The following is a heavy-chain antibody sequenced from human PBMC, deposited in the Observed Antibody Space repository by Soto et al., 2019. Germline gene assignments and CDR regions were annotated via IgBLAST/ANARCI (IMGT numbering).Heavy chain of an antibody. J-gene: IGHJ6*02. CDR3: AKDLGPLRLLNYYFYGLDV. CDR1: GFTVSSSY. CDR2: IESGGST. V-gene: IGHV3-53*01. Sequence: PGGSLRLSCNASGFTVSSSYMSWVRQAPGMGLEWVAVIESGGSTHYADSVKGRFTTSRDNSKNMIYLQLHTLRAEDTAVYYCAKDLGPLRLLNYYFYGLDVWGQGTTVTVSS. D-gene: IGHD2-15*01.